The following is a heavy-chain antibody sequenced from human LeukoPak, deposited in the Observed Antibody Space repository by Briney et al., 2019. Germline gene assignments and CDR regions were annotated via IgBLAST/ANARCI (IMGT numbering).Heavy chain of an antibody. J-gene: IGHJ4*02. CDR3: ARSPGSIAVAGTGDY. CDR2: ISAYNGNT. CDR1: GYTFTSYG. D-gene: IGHD6-19*01. V-gene: IGHV1-18*01. Sequence: VASVKVSCKASGYTFTSYGISWVRQAPGQGLEWVGWISAYNGNTNYAQKLQGRVTMTRDTSTSTAYMELRSLRSDDTAVYYCARSPGSIAVAGTGDYWGQGTLVTVSS.